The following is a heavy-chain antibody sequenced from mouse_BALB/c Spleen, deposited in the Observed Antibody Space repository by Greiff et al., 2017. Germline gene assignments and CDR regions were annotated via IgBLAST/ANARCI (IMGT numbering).Heavy chain of an antibody. V-gene: IGHV2-2*02. Sequence: VQVVESGPGLVQPSQSLSITCTVSGFSLTSYGVHWVRQSPGKGLEWLGVIWSGGSTDYNAAFISRLSISKDNSKSQVFFKMNSLQANDTAIYYCARFHYYGPHYFDYWGQGTTLTVSS. CDR1: GFSLTSYG. D-gene: IGHD1-2*01. CDR2: IWSGGST. CDR3: ARFHYYGPHYFDY. J-gene: IGHJ2*01.